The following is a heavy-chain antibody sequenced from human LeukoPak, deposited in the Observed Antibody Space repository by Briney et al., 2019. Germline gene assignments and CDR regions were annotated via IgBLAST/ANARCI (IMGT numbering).Heavy chain of an antibody. D-gene: IGHD1-26*01. Sequence: PGGSLRLSCAASGFTFSYFWMSWVRQAPGKGLEWVANINLDGTERHYVDSVKGRFTISRDNARKSLYLQMNSLRDEDTAVYYCARDNVGATPFDYWGQGTVVTVSS. CDR3: ARDNVGATPFDY. CDR2: INLDGTER. CDR1: GFTFSYFW. J-gene: IGHJ4*02. V-gene: IGHV3-7*05.